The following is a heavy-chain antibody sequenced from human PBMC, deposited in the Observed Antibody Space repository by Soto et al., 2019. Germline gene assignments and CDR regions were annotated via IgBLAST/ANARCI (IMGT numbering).Heavy chain of an antibody. V-gene: IGHV1-69*02. CDR1: EGTFSSYS. Sequence: QLLLVQSGAEVKEPGSSVKVSCKPSEGTFSSYSFSWVRQAPGQGLEWMGRIIPILGMTNSAQKFQGRVTITADKSTRPVYMALSRLRSEDSAVYSCASGTDCSGGNCYRHYFDTWGQGTPVNVSP. D-gene: IGHD2-15*01. J-gene: IGHJ4*02. CDR2: IIPILGMT. CDR3: ASGTDCSGGNCYRHYFDT.